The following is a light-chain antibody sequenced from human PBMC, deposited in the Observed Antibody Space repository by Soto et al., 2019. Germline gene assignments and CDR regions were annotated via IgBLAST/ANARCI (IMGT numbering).Light chain of an antibody. CDR1: SSDVGSYNR. Sequence: QSALTQPPSVSGSPGQSVTISCTGTSSDVGSYNRVSWYQQPPGTAPTLMIYEVSIRPSGVPDRFSGSKSGNTASLTISGLQAEDASDYSCSSYTSSSTVFGGGTKLTVL. V-gene: IGLV2-18*02. CDR3: SSYTSSSTV. J-gene: IGLJ2*01. CDR2: EVS.